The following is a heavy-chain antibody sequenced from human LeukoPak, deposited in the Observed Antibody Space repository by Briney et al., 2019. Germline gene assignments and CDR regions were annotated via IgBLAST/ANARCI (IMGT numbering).Heavy chain of an antibody. Sequence: GRSLRLSCAASGFTFSSYAMHWVRQAPGKGLEWVAVISYDGSNKYYADSVKGRFTISRDNSKNTLYLQMNSLRAEDTAVYYCARNIAGDYDFWSGYSYYFDYWGQGTLVTVSS. CDR1: GFTFSSYA. V-gene: IGHV3-30*04. D-gene: IGHD3-3*01. J-gene: IGHJ4*02. CDR3: ARNIAGDYDFWSGYSYYFDY. CDR2: ISYDGSNK.